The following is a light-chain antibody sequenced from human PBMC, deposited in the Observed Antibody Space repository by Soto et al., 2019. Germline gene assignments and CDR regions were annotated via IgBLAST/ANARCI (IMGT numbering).Light chain of an antibody. CDR1: STDVGAYNF. CDR3: SSYTTTSTVL. CDR2: DVN. Sequence: QSALTQPASVSGSAGESITISCTGTSTDVGAYNFVSWYQQYPGKAPKLMIYDVNYRPPGISYRFSGSKSGNTASLIISGLQTEDEADYYCSSYTTTSTVLFSGGTQLTVL. V-gene: IGLV2-14*01. J-gene: IGLJ2*01.